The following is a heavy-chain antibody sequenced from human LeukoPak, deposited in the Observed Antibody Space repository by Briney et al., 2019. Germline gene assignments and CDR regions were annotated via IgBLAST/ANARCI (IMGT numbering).Heavy chain of an antibody. J-gene: IGHJ5*02. V-gene: IGHV3-48*01. CDR2: ISSSSSTI. CDR3: ARASPGFDP. CDR1: GFTFGSYS. Sequence: PGGSLRLSCAASGFTFGSYSMNWVRQAPGKGLEWVSYISSSSSTIYYADSVRGRFTISRDSAENSLYLQMNSLRAEDTAVYYCARASPGFDPWGQGTLVTVSS.